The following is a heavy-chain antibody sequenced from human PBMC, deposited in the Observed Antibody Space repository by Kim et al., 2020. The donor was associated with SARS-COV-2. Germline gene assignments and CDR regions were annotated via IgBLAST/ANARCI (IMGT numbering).Heavy chain of an antibody. CDR3: AILLSAWFYY. CDR2: INHSGST. CDR1: GGSFSGYY. Sequence: SETLSLTCAVYGGSFSGYYWSWIRQPPGKGLEWIGEINHSGSTNYNPSLKSRVTISVDTSKNQFSLKLSSVTAADTAVYYCAILLSAWFYYWGQGTLVTV. V-gene: IGHV4-34*01. J-gene: IGHJ4*02. D-gene: IGHD6-19*01.